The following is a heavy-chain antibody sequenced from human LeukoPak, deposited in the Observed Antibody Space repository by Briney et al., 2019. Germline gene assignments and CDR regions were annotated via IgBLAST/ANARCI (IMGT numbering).Heavy chain of an antibody. D-gene: IGHD3-10*01. J-gene: IGHJ4*02. V-gene: IGHV3-74*01. CDR2: INSDGRST. CDR1: GFTFSNYW. CDR3: AKGEYGSGTYNKGFDY. Sequence: PGGSLRLSCAASGFTFSNYWMHWVRQAPGKGLVWVSRINSDGRSTSYADSVKGRFTISRDNSKNTLYLQMNSLRAEDTAVYYCAKGEYGSGTYNKGFDYWGQGTLVTVSS.